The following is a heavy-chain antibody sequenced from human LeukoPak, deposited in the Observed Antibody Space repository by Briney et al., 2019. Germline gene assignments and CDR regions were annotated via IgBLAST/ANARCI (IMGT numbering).Heavy chain of an antibody. CDR2: IWYDGSNK. CDR3: ASHGDSSTALDI. D-gene: IGHD4-17*01. Sequence: PGGSLRLSCAASGFTFDDYSMHWVRQGPGKGLEWVAVIWYDGSNKYYADSVKGRFTISRDNSKNTLYLQMNSLRAEDAAVYYCASHGDSSTALDIWGQGTMVTVSS. J-gene: IGHJ3*02. CDR1: GFTFDDYS. V-gene: IGHV3-33*01.